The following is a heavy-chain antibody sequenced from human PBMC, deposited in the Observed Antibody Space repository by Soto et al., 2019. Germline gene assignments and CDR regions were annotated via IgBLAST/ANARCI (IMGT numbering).Heavy chain of an antibody. D-gene: IGHD4-17*01. Sequence: QVQLQESGPGLVKPSQTLSLTCTVSGGSISSGGYYWSWIRQHPGKGLGWIGYIYYSGSTYYNPSLKSRVTXXVXTXXNQVSLKLSSVTAADTAVYYCARGGADYGAYGVEYWGQGTLVTVSS. CDR2: IYYSGST. V-gene: IGHV4-31*03. CDR1: GGSISSGGYY. J-gene: IGHJ4*02. CDR3: ARGGADYGAYGVEY.